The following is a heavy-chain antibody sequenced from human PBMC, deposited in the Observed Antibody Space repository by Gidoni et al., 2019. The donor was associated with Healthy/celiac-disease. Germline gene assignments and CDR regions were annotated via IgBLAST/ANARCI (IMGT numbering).Heavy chain of an antibody. Sequence: QVQLQQWGAGLLKPSETLSLTCAVYGGSFSGYYWSWIRQPPGKGLEWIGEINQSGSTNYNPSLKSRVTISVDTSKNQFSLKLSSVTAADTAVYYCARGPPVTRDTANFDYWGQGTLVTVSS. CDR1: GGSFSGYY. J-gene: IGHJ4*02. CDR2: INQSGST. CDR3: ARGPPVTRDTANFDY. D-gene: IGHD4-17*01. V-gene: IGHV4-34*01.